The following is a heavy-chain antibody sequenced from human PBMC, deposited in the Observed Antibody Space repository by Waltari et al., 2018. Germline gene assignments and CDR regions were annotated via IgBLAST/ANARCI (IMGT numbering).Heavy chain of an antibody. D-gene: IGHD4-17*01. V-gene: IGHV3-7*01. CDR1: GCTFSSYW. CDR2: IRQDGSKK. CDR3: ARAAHDYGDYGGGY. J-gene: IGHJ4*02. Sequence: ELHLVESGGGLVQPGGSLRPSCAASGCTFSSYWMSSVRQAAGKGMEWVANIRQDGSKKYYGDSVKGRFTISRDNAKNSLYLQVNSLRAEATAVYYCARAAHDYGDYGGGYWGQGTLVTVSS.